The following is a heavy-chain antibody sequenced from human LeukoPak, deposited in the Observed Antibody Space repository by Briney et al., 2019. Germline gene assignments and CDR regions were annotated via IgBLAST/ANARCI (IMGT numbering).Heavy chain of an antibody. J-gene: IGHJ4*02. CDR1: GFTFSSYG. V-gene: IGHV3-33*01. CDR2: IWYDGSIK. CDR3: ARDHALWQAFDY. Sequence: GRSLRLSCAASGFTFSSYGMHWVRQAPGKGLEWVAVIWYDGSIKYHADSVKGRFTISRDNSKNTVYLQMNSLRGEDTAVYYCARDHALWQAFDYWGQGTLVTVSS. D-gene: IGHD3-10*01.